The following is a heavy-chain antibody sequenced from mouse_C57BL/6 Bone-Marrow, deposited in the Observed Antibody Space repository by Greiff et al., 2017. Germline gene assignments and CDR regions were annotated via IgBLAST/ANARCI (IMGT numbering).Heavy chain of an antibody. CDR1: GFNIKDDY. CDR2: IDPENGDT. Sequence: VQLQQSGAELVRPGASVKLSCTASGFNIKDDYMHWVKQRPEQGLEWIGWIDPENGDTEYASKFQGKATITADTSSNTAYLQLSSLTSEDTAVYYCTTPFTTVVATDFDYWCQGTTLTVSS. CDR3: TTPFTTVVATDFDY. V-gene: IGHV14-4*01. D-gene: IGHD1-1*01. J-gene: IGHJ2*01.